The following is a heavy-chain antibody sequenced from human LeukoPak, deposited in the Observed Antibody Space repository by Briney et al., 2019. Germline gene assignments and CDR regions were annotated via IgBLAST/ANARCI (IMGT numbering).Heavy chain of an antibody. CDR1: GYTFTTYN. Sequence: ASVKVSCKASGYTFTTYNINWVRQASGQGLEYMGWMNPNSANTGYAQKFQGRVTITRNTSISTAYMELSSLTSEDTAVYFCARALGAVDGPEDAFDIWGQGTMVTVSS. CDR2: MNPNSANT. V-gene: IGHV1-8*03. J-gene: IGHJ3*02. CDR3: ARALGAVDGPEDAFDI. D-gene: IGHD6-19*01.